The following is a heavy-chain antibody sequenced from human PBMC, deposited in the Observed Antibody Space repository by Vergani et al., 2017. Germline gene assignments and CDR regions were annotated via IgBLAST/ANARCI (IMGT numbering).Heavy chain of an antibody. J-gene: IGHJ6*02. CDR1: GYTFTSYA. D-gene: IGHD3-3*01. CDR3: ARGDHYDFWSGYYRLYYYYGMDV. Sequence: QVQLVQSGSELKKPGASVKVSCKASGYTFTSYAMNWVRQAPGQGLEWMGWINPNSGNTGYAQKFQGRVTMTRNTSISTAYMELSSLRSEDTAVYYCARGDHYDFWSGYYRLYYYYGMDVWGQGTTVTVSS. V-gene: IGHV1-8*02. CDR2: INPNSGNT.